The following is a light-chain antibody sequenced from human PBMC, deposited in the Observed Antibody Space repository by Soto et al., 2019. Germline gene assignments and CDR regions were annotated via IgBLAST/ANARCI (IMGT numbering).Light chain of an antibody. J-gene: IGKJ4*01. CDR3: QPRSNWPLT. CDR2: DAS. Sequence: ESVLTQSPATLSLSPGERATLSCRASQSVSSYLAWYQQKPGQAPRLLIYDASNRATGIPARFSGSGSGTDFTLTISRLAPEDFEVYYCQPRSNWPLTFGGGTKVEIK. V-gene: IGKV3-11*01. CDR1: QSVSSY.